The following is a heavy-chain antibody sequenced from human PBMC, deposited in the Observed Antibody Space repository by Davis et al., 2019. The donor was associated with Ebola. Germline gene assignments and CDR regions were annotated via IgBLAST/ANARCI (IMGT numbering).Heavy chain of an antibody. CDR1: GFTFSSYA. Sequence: PGGSLRLSCAASGFTFSSYAMHWVRQAPGKGLEWVAVISYDGSNKYYADSVKGRFTIYRDNSKNTLYLQMSSLRAEDTAVYYCVKDRSCSGGSCYRFYYYYGMDVWGQGTTVTVSS. J-gene: IGHJ6*02. V-gene: IGHV3-30*14. D-gene: IGHD2-15*01. CDR2: ISYDGSNK. CDR3: VKDRSCSGGSCYRFYYYYGMDV.